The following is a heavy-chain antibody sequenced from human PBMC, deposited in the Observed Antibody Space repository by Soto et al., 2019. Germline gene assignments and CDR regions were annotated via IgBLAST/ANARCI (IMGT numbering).Heavy chain of an antibody. D-gene: IGHD2-2*01. CDR2: IYYSGST. CDR3: ARGAVPAGDKPFDI. Sequence: QVQLQESGPGLVKPSQTLSLTCTVSGGSISSGVYYWNWIRQHPGKGLEWIGYIYYSGSTYYNPSLKSRVTISVDTSRNQFSLKLSSVTAADTAVYYCARGAVPAGDKPFDIWGQGTMVTVSS. CDR1: GGSISSGVYY. V-gene: IGHV4-31*03. J-gene: IGHJ3*02.